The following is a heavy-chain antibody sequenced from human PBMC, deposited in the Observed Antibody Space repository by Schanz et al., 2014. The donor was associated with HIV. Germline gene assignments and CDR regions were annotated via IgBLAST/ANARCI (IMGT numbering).Heavy chain of an antibody. CDR1: GGSFSGYY. CDR2: IKHSGST. D-gene: IGHD3-10*01. CDR3: ARGNDYYGSGTPAYCHAMDV. V-gene: IGHV4-34*01. J-gene: IGHJ6*02. Sequence: QVQLQHWGAGLLKPSETLSLTCAVYGGSFSGYYWSWIRQPPGKGPERIGEIKHSGSTNYNPSLKDQVTVSFDTSRNQFSRTLSSVTAADTAVYYCARGNDYYGSGTPAYCHAMDVWGQGTTVTVSS.